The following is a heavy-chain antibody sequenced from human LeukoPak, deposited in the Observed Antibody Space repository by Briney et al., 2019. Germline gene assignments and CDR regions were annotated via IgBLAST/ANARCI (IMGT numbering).Heavy chain of an antibody. J-gene: IGHJ4*02. V-gene: IGHV3-9*01. Sequence: PGGSLRLSCAASGFTFDDYAIHWVRQAPGKGLEWVSGISWSSDTIGYADSVKGRFTISRDNAKNSLYLQMNSLRVEDTALYYCAKTIKSGCSPHYFDYWGQGTLVTVSS. CDR2: ISWSSDTI. CDR1: GFTFDDYA. CDR3: AKTIKSGCSPHYFDY. D-gene: IGHD3-3*01.